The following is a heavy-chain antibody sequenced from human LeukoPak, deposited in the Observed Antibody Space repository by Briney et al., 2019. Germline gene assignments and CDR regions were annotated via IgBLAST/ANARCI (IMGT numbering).Heavy chain of an antibody. CDR1: GFTSSSYS. CDR2: ISSSSSTI. V-gene: IGHV3-48*01. J-gene: IGHJ5*01. Sequence: PGGSLRLSCAASGFTSSSYSMNWVRQAPGKGLEWVSYISSSSSTIYYADSVKGRFTISRDNAKNSLYLQLNSLRAEDTAIYYCARGWFDSWGQGTLLTVSS. CDR3: ARGWFDS.